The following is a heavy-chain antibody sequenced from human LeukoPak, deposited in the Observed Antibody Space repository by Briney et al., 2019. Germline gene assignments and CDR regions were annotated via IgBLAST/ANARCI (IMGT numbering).Heavy chain of an antibody. CDR3: ARGDYGGNVLVADP. CDR1: GGSISSSTYY. V-gene: IGHV4-39*07. CDR2: IYYSGST. D-gene: IGHD4-23*01. Sequence: EPSETLSLTCTVSGGSISSSTYYWGWIRQPPGKEMEWIGSIYYSGSTYYNPSLKSRVTISVDTSKNQFSLKLSSVTAADTAVYYCARGDYGGNVLVADPWGQGTLVTVSS. J-gene: IGHJ5*02.